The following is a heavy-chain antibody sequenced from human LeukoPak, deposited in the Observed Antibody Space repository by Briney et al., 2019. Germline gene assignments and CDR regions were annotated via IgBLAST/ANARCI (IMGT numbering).Heavy chain of an antibody. D-gene: IGHD3-10*01. V-gene: IGHV3-23*01. J-gene: IGHJ5*02. CDR1: GFTFNNYA. Sequence: GGSLRLSCAASGFTFNNYAVTGVRQAPGKGLEWVSGISGSGGSTYYADSVKGRFTISRDNSKNTLYLQMNGLRGEDTAVYYCAKDAVSGSGRINWFDRWGQGTLVTVSS. CDR3: AKDAVSGSGRINWFDR. CDR2: ISGSGGST.